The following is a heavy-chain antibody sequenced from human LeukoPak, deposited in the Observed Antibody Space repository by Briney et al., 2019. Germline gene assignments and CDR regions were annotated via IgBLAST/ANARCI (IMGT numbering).Heavy chain of an antibody. CDR2: MFYSGST. CDR3: ARSRGTVTNFDY. CDR1: GGPISSGAYY. Sequence: PSQTLSLTCTVSGGPISSGAYYWTWIRQHPGKGLEWIGYMFYSGSTYYNPSLKSRVTISGDTSKNQLSLKLSSVTAADTAVYYCARSRGTVTNFDYWGQGTLVTVSS. D-gene: IGHD4-17*01. J-gene: IGHJ4*02. V-gene: IGHV4-31*03.